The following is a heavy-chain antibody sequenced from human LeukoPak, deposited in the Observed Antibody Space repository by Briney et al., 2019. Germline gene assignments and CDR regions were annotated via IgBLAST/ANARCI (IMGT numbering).Heavy chain of an antibody. D-gene: IGHD1-7*01. CDR2: IXWNRGSI. CDR3: AKDIGADWNYAPYYFDY. J-gene: IGHJ4*02. CDR1: FTFXXXX. Sequence: FTFXXXXXXWXRXXXXKXXXXGXGIXWNRGSIVYADSVKGRFTISRDNAKNSLYMQMKSLRAEDMALYYCAKDIGADWNYAPYYFDYWGQGTLVTVSS. V-gene: IGHV3-9*03.